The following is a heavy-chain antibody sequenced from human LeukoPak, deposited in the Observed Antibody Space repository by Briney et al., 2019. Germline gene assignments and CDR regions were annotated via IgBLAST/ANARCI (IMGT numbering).Heavy chain of an antibody. Sequence: PSEALSLTCTVSGGYLSSRSHYWGCIRQFPGKGLQWIASVYFTGSTYYNPSLTSRATVSVDTSKNQFSLKLSSVTAADTAVYYCARAESGPTAFFDYWGQGTLVTVSS. V-gene: IGHV4-39*01. CDR1: GGYLSSRSHY. D-gene: IGHD3-3*01. CDR2: VYFTGST. CDR3: ARAESGPTAFFDY. J-gene: IGHJ4*02.